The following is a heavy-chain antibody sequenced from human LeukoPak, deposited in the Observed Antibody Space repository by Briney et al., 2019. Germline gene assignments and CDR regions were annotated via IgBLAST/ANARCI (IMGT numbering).Heavy chain of an antibody. CDR1: GFTFTDYY. CDR3: ARYCTSTSCSYKRGHDY. D-gene: IGHD2-2*01. V-gene: IGHV4-38-2*01. J-gene: IGHJ4*02. CDR2: IYYSGST. Sequence: GSLXLSCAASGFTFTDYYMSWIRQAPGKGLEWIGSIYYSGSTYYNPSLKSRVTISVDTSKSQFSLKLNSVTAADTAVYYCARYCTSTSCSYKRGHDYWGQGTLVTVSS.